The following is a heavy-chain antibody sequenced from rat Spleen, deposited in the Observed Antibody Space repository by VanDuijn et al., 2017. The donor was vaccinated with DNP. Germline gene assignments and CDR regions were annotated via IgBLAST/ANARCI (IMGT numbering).Heavy chain of an antibody. V-gene: IGHV5-22*01. CDR3: ARQKVGFFAY. D-gene: IGHD4-4*01. CDR2: ISYEGVTT. Sequence: EVQLVESGGGLVQPGRSLKLSCAASGFTFSAFYMAWVRQSPKKGLEWVASISYEGVTTYYGDSVRGRFTISRDNANSTLYLQMDSLRSEDTATYYCARQKVGFFAYWGQGTLVTVSS. CDR1: GFTFSAFY. J-gene: IGHJ3*01.